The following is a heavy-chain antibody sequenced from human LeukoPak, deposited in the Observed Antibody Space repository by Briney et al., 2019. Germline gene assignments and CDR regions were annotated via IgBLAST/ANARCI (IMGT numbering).Heavy chain of an antibody. Sequence: SETLSLTCAVYGGSFSRYYWSWLRQSPGKGQEWLAEIYHRGDTNYNPSVKSRVTISVDTSKNQFSLKVRSLSAADTAVYYCARGPTISEAGYFDFWGQGTLVTVSS. CDR1: GGSFSRYY. CDR3: ARGPTISEAGYFDF. CDR2: IYHRGDT. V-gene: IGHV4-34*01. J-gene: IGHJ4*03. D-gene: IGHD2-15*01.